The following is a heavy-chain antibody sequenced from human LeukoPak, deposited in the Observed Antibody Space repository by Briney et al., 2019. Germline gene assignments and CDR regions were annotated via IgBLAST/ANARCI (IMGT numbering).Heavy chain of an antibody. J-gene: IGHJ4*02. CDR1: GYTLTSYD. V-gene: IGHV1-8*01. CDR3: ARGFPRAYSSSWYYFDY. D-gene: IGHD6-13*01. Sequence: ASVKVSCKASGYTLTSYDINWVRQATGQGLEWMGWMNPNSGNTGYAQKFQGRVTMTRNTSISTAYMELSSLRSEDTAVYYCARGFPRAYSSSWYYFDYWGQGTLVTVSS. CDR2: MNPNSGNT.